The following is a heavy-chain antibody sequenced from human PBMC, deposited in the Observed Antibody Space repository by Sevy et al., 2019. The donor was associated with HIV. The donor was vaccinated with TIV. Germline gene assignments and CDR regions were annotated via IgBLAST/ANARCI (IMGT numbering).Heavy chain of an antibody. D-gene: IGHD1-26*01. CDR3: ARSLRGYSGSYYFDY. V-gene: IGHV3-11*06. Sequence: GGSLRLSCAASGFTFSDYYMSWIRQAPGKGLEWVSYISISSRYTNYADSVKGRFTISRDNAKNSQYLQMNSLRAEDTAVYYCARSLRGYSGSYYFDYWGQGTLVTVSS. CDR2: ISISSRYT. CDR1: GFTFSDYY. J-gene: IGHJ4*02.